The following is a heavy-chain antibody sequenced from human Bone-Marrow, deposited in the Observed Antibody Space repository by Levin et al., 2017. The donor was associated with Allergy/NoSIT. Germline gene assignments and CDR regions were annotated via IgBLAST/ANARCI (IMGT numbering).Heavy chain of an antibody. V-gene: IGHV3-74*01. CDR2: INSDGSST. D-gene: IGHD4-17*01. CDR3: ARAPCYGDYEEAFDI. Sequence: GGSLRLSCAASGFTFSSYWMHWVRQAPGKGLVWVSRINSDGSSTSYADSVKGRFTISRDNAKNTLYLQMNSLRAEDTAVYYCARAPCYGDYEEAFDIWGQGTMVTVSS. CDR1: GFTFSSYW. J-gene: IGHJ3*02.